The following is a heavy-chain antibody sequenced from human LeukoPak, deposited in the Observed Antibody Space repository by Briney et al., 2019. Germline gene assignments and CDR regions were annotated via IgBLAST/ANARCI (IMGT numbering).Heavy chain of an antibody. CDR1: GYTFTSYY. J-gene: IGHJ3*02. V-gene: IGHV1-46*01. CDR2: INPSGGST. D-gene: IGHD6-13*01. CDR3: ASRTGYSSLRDAFDI. Sequence: ASVKVSCKASGYTFTSYYMHWVRQAPGQGLEWMGIINPSGGSTSYAQKFQGRVTMTRDTSTSTAYMELSSLRSEDTAVYYCASRTGYSSLRDAFDIWGQGTMVTVSS.